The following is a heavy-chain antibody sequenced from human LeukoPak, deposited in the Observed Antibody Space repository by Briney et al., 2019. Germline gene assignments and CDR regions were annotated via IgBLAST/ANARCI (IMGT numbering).Heavy chain of an antibody. Sequence: GGSLRLSCAASGFTFSSYAMSWVRQAPGKGLEWVSAISGSGGSTYYADSVKGRSTISRDNSKNTLYLQMNSLRAEDTAVYYCAKDTGIAVAGTFYYWGQGTLVTVSS. CDR2: ISGSGGST. V-gene: IGHV3-23*01. J-gene: IGHJ4*02. CDR1: GFTFSSYA. D-gene: IGHD6-19*01. CDR3: AKDTGIAVAGTFYY.